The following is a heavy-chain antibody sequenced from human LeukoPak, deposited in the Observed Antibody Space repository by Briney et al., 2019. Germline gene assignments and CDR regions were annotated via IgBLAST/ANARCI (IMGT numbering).Heavy chain of an antibody. Sequence: GGSLRLSCAASGFSFSDSYMSWIRQAPGQGLEWLSYIKSSDTSTFYADSVKGRFTVSRDNAKDSLYLQMNSLRAEDTAVYYCARRGNMSSHAFDIWGQGTVVTVSS. J-gene: IGHJ3*02. CDR3: ARRGNMSSHAFDI. D-gene: IGHD2/OR15-2a*01. V-gene: IGHV3-11*01. CDR1: GFSFSDSY. CDR2: IKSSDTST.